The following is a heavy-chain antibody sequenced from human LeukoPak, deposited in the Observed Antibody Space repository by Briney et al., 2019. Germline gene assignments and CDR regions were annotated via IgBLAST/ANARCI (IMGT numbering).Heavy chain of an antibody. CDR2: FDPEDGET. CDR1: GYTLTELS. Sequence: ASVKVSCKVSGYTLTELSMHWVRQAPGKGLEWRGGFDPEDGETIYAQKFQGRVTMTEETSTDTAYMELSSLRSEDTAVYYCATKVLRSGYTYGFGNYWGQATLVTVSS. CDR3: ATKVLRSGYTYGFGNY. V-gene: IGHV1-24*01. D-gene: IGHD5-18*01. J-gene: IGHJ4*02.